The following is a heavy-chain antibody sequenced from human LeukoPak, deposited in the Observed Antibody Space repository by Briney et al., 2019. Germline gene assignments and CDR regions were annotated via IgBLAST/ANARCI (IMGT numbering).Heavy chain of an antibody. J-gene: IGHJ3*02. V-gene: IGHV3-11*04. Sequence: PGGSLRLSCVGSGFMFSDYYMSWIRQAPGKGLEWVSYISNDSVDKYYVDPVRGRFTISRDNAKKSMYLQMSGLRVEDTAVYYCARRDWVSGAVRAFDIWGQGTMVTVSS. CDR2: ISNDSVDK. D-gene: IGHD3-3*01. CDR3: ARRDWVSGAVRAFDI. CDR1: GFMFSDYY.